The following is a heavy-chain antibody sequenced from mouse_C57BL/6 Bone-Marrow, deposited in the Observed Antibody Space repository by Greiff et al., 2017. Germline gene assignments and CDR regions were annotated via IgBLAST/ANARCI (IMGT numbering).Heavy chain of an antibody. CDR3: ARLEFDGSSGDWYFDV. CDR1: GYTFTSYD. J-gene: IGHJ1*03. V-gene: IGHV1-85*01. D-gene: IGHD1-1*01. CDR2: IYPRDGST. Sequence: QVQLQQSGPELVKPGASVKLSCKASGYTFTSYDINWVKQRPGQGLEWIGCIYPRDGSTKYNEKFKGKATVTVDTSSSTAYMELHSLASEDSAVYFCARLEFDGSSGDWYFDVGGTGTTVTVSS.